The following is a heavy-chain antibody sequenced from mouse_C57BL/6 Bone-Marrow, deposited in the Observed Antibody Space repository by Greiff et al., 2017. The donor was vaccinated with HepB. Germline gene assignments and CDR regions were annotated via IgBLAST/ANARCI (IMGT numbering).Heavy chain of an antibody. CDR3: ARSYYGNFDY. V-gene: IGHV1-4*01. Sequence: QVQLQQSGAELARPGASVKMSCKASGYTFTSYTMHWVKQRPGQGLEWIGYINPSSGYTKYNQKFKDKATLTADKSSSTAYMQLSSLTSEDSAVYYSARSYYGNFDYWGQGTTLTVSS. D-gene: IGHD2-1*01. CDR1: GYTFTSYT. CDR2: INPSSGYT. J-gene: IGHJ2*01.